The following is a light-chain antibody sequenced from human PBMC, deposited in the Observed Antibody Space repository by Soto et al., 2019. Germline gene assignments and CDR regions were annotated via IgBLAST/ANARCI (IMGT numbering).Light chain of an antibody. J-gene: IGKJ2*01. V-gene: IGKV3-15*01. Sequence: EIVMTQSPATLSVSPGERASLSCRASQSVTSNLAWYQQKPGQAPRLLIYGASTRATGIPARFSGSGSGTGFTLTISSLQSEDFAVYYCQQYNNWPYTFGQGTKLEIK. CDR1: QSVTSN. CDR2: GAS. CDR3: QQYNNWPYT.